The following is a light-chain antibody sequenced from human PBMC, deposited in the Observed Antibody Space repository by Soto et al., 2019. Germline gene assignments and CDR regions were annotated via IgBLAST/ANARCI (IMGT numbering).Light chain of an antibody. Sequence: EMVMTQSPATLSVSPGERATLSCRASQSVSSNLAWYQQRPGRAPRLLIFGASTRATGVPARFSGSGSGTEFTLTISSLQSEDFAVYYCQQYNNWATFGQGTKVEIK. CDR3: QQYNNWAT. CDR2: GAS. V-gene: IGKV3-15*01. CDR1: QSVSSN. J-gene: IGKJ1*01.